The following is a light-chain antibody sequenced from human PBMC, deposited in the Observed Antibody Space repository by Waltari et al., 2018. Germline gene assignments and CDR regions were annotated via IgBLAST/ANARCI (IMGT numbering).Light chain of an antibody. CDR2: DAS. CDR1: KSVSRW. Sequence: EIVLTQSPGTLSLSPGDRATLSCRASKSVSRWLAWYQQKPGQAPRLLIYDASSRATGIPDRFSGSGSGTDFSLTISRLEPEDFAVYYCQKYGTLPATFGQGTKVEIK. CDR3: QKYGTLPAT. J-gene: IGKJ1*01. V-gene: IGKV3-20*01.